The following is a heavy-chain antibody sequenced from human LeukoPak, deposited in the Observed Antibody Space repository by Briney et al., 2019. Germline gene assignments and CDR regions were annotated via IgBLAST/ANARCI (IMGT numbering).Heavy chain of an antibody. J-gene: IGHJ6*04. V-gene: IGHV1-24*01. CDR1: GYTLTELS. CDR3: ATQAGRYCSGGSCSKLNYYYYYGMDV. CDR2: FDPEDGGT. Sequence: ASVKVSCKVSGYTLTELSMHWVRQAPGKGLEWMGGFDPEDGGTIYAQKFQGRVTMTEDTSTDTAYMELSSLRSEDTAVYYCATQAGRYCSGGSCSKLNYYYYYGMDVRGKGTTVTVSS. D-gene: IGHD2-15*01.